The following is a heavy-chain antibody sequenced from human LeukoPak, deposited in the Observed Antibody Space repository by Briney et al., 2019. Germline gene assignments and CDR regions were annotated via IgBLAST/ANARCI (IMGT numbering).Heavy chain of an antibody. CDR2: IIPIFGTA. D-gene: IGHD3-22*01. V-gene: IGHV1-69*13. Sequence: SVKVSCKASGGTFSSYAISWVRQAPGQGLEWMGGIIPIFGTANYAQKFQGRVTITADESTSTAYMELSSLRSEDTAVYYCAGGQLGYYYDSSGYYDYWGQGTLGTVSS. J-gene: IGHJ4*02. CDR1: GGTFSSYA. CDR3: AGGQLGYYYDSSGYYDY.